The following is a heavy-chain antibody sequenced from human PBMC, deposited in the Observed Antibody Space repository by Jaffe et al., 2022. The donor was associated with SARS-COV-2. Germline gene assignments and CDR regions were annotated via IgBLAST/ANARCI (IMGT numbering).Heavy chain of an antibody. CDR2: ISSGGDST. J-gene: IGHJ4*02. V-gene: IGHV3-64D*09. Sequence: EVRLVESGGDLVQPGGSLRLSCSASGFTFSRSIMHWVRQAPGKGLEYVSGISSGGDSTYYIDSVRGRFTISRDNSKNTMNLQMSNLRPEDTSFYYCVRSQGVVGSTDGYFDYWGQGALVTVSS. CDR3: VRSQGVVGSTDGYFDY. CDR1: GFTFSRSI. D-gene: IGHD1-7*01.